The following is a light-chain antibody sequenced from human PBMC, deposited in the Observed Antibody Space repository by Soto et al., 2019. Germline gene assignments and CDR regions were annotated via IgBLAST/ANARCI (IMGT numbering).Light chain of an antibody. V-gene: IGLV4-69*01. J-gene: IGLJ2*01. CDR1: SGHSSYA. CDR2: LNSDGSH. CDR3: QTWGTGIQV. Sequence: QLVLTQSPSASDSLGASVKLTCTLSSGHSSYAIAWHQQQPEKGPRYLMKLNSDGSHSKGDGIPDRFSGSSPGAERYLTISSLQSEDEADYYCQTWGTGIQVFGGGTKLTVL.